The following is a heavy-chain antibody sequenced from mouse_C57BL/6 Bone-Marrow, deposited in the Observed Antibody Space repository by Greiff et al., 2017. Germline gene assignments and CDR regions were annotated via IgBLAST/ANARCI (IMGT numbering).Heavy chain of an antibody. CDR2: INPNYGTT. CDR3: ARRGTTVASYAMDY. CDR1: GYSFTDYN. Sequence: EVQLQESGPELVKPGASVKISCKASGYSFTDYNMNWVKQSNGKSLEWIGVINPNYGTTSYNQKFKGKATLTVDQSSSTAYMQLNSLTSEDSAVYYCARRGTTVASYAMDYWGQGTSVTVSS. D-gene: IGHD1-1*01. V-gene: IGHV1-39*01. J-gene: IGHJ4*01.